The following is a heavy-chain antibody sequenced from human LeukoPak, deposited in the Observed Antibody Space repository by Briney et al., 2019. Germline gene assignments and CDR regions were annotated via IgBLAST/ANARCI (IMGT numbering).Heavy chain of an antibody. CDR1: GFTFSSYA. Sequence: GGSLRLSCAAAGFTFSSYAMSWVRQAPGKGLEWVSAISGSGGSTYYADSVKGRFTISRDNSKNTLYLQMNSLRAEDTAVYYCAKDAWVTGAPYYFDYWGQGTLVTVSS. D-gene: IGHD5-18*01. J-gene: IGHJ4*02. CDR2: ISGSGGST. V-gene: IGHV3-23*01. CDR3: AKDAWVTGAPYYFDY.